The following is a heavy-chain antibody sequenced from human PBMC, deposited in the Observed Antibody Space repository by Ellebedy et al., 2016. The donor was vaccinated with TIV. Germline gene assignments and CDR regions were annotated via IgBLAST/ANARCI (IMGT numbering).Heavy chain of an antibody. V-gene: IGHV3-23*01. D-gene: IGHD3-10*01. CDR2: LSASGGST. Sequence: GESLKISCVASGFTFNSYAMSWVRQAPGKGLEWVSSLSASGGSTYYADSVKGQFTISRDNSKNTLYLQMNSMRAEDTAVYYCAKRVTMVREVITYYHYAMDVWGQGTTVTVSS. J-gene: IGHJ6*02. CDR3: AKRVTMVREVITYYHYAMDV. CDR1: GFTFNSYA.